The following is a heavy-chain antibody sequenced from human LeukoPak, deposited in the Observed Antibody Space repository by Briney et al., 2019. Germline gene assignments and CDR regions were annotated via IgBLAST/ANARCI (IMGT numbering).Heavy chain of an antibody. V-gene: IGHV4-59*01. CDR2: MYNSGGT. CDR1: GGSISGSY. D-gene: IGHD4-17*01. Sequence: SETLSLTCTVSGGSISGSYWSWIRQPPGKGLECIAYMYNSGGTNYNPSLKSRVTISIDTSKNQFSLKLSSLTAADTAIYYCARGIESYGDYGYWGQGILVTVSS. CDR3: ARGIESYGDYGY. J-gene: IGHJ4*02.